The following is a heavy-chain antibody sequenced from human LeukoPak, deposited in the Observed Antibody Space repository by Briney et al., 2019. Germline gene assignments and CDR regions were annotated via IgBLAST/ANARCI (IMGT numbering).Heavy chain of an antibody. CDR2: IIPILGIA. CDR1: VVTFSSYA. Sequence: SVKVSCKPSVVTFSSYAISWVRQAPGQGLEWMGRIIPILGIANYAQKFQGRVTITADKSTSTAYIELSSLRTEDTAVYYCANSAPDSYSSSWYAYWGQGTLVTVSS. D-gene: IGHD6-13*01. CDR3: ANSAPDSYSSSWYAY. J-gene: IGHJ4*02. V-gene: IGHV1-69*04.